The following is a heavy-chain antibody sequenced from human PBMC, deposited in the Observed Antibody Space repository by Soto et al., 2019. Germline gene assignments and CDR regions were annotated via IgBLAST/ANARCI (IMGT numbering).Heavy chain of an antibody. CDR3: ARDQGSSYCSGGSCYSDAFDI. CDR1: GFTFGTYW. V-gene: IGHV3-7*01. Sequence: GGSLRLSCAASGFTFGTYWMSWVRQAPGKGLEWVANIKQDGSEKYYVDSVKGRFTISRDNAKNSLYLQMNSLRAEDTAVYYCARDQGSSYCSGGSCYSDAFDIWGQGTMVTVSS. D-gene: IGHD2-15*01. J-gene: IGHJ3*02. CDR2: IKQDGSEK.